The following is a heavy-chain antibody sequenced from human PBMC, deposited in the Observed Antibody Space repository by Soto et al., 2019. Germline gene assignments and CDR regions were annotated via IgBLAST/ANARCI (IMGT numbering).Heavy chain of an antibody. Sequence: SDTLSLTCAVYGGSFSGYYWSWIRQPPGKGLEWIGEINRSGSTSYNPSLKSRATISVDTSKNQFSLNLNSVTAADTAVYYCATGSITMVVPDYWGQGTLVPVS. CDR1: GGSFSGYY. CDR3: ATGSITMVVPDY. CDR2: INRSGST. V-gene: IGHV4-34*01. J-gene: IGHJ4*02. D-gene: IGHD3-22*01.